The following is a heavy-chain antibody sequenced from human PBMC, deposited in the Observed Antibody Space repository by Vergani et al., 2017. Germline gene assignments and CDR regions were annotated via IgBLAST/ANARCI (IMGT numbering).Heavy chain of an antibody. CDR2: IYYSGST. Sequence: QVQLQESGPGLVKPSETLSLTCTVSGGSISSYYWSWIRQPPGKGLEWIGYIYYSGSTNYNPSLKSRVTISVDTSKNQFSLKLSSVTAADTAVYYCARDGSYGSWKNWFDPWGQGTLVTVSS. CDR3: ARDGSYGSWKNWFDP. D-gene: IGHD3-10*01. CDR1: GGSISSYY. J-gene: IGHJ5*02. V-gene: IGHV4-59*01.